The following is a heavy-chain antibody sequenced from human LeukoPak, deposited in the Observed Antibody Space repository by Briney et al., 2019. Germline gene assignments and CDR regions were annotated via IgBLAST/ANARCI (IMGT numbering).Heavy chain of an antibody. CDR3: ARARDSTRNAFDI. CDR1: GFTFSSYW. CDR2: INSDGSST. D-gene: IGHD3-22*01. V-gene: IGHV3-74*01. J-gene: IGHJ3*02. Sequence: GGPVRLSCAASGFTFSSYWMHWVRQAPGKGLVWVSRINSDGSSTSYADSVTGRFTISRDNAKNTLYLQMNSLRAEDTAVYYCARARDSTRNAFDIWGQGTMVTVSS.